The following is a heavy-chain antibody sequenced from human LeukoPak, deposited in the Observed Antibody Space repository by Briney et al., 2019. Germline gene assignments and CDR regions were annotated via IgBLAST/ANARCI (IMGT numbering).Heavy chain of an antibody. J-gene: IGHJ3*02. CDR2: FDYSGST. CDR3: ARDLYSSRTNDAFVI. V-gene: IGHV4-39*07. CDR1: GGSISSSSYY. D-gene: IGHD6-13*01. Sequence: SETLSLTCTVSGGSISSSSYYWGWIRQPPGKGLEWIGFFDYSGSTYYNPSLKSRVTISVDTSKKQFSLKLSSLTAADTAVYYCARDLYSSRTNDAFVIWGQGTMVTVSS.